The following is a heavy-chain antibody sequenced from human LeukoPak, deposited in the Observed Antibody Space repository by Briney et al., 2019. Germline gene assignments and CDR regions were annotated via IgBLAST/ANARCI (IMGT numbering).Heavy chain of an antibody. CDR3: ASLQGYCSGGSCYGLDY. Sequence: GGSLRLSCAASGFTFGTYAMSWVRQGPGKGLEWVSAISGIGTYTYYADSVKGRFTISRDNSKNTLYLQMNSLRAEDTAVYYCASLQGYCSGGSCYGLDYWGQGTLVTVSS. D-gene: IGHD2-15*01. CDR1: GFTFGTYA. CDR2: ISGIGTYT. J-gene: IGHJ4*02. V-gene: IGHV3-23*01.